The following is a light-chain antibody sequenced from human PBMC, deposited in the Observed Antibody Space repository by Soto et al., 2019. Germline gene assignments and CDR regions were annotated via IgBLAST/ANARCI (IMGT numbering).Light chain of an antibody. V-gene: IGLV2-23*02. J-gene: IGLJ3*02. CDR3: SSYAGNRIVL. Sequence: QSALTQPASVSGSPGQSITISCIGTSSDVGAYDLVSWYQQHPGTAPRLIIYEVLMRPSGIDSRFSGSKSGNTASLTISGLRSEDQGNYHCSSYAGNRIVLFGVGTNLTVL. CDR2: EVL. CDR1: SSDVGAYDL.